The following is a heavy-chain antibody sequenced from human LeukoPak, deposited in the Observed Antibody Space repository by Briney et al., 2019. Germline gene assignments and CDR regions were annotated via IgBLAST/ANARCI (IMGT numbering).Heavy chain of an antibody. CDR3: APRGGILTGYYFDY. D-gene: IGHD3-9*01. CDR2: IKQDGSEK. CDR1: GFTSSSYW. J-gene: IGHJ4*02. V-gene: IGHV3-7*03. Sequence: GGSLRLSCVASGFTSSSYWMSWVCQALGEGRGWVSNIKQDGSEKYYVDSVKGRFTISRDNAKNSLYLQMNSLRAEDTAVYYCAPRGGILTGYYFDYWGQGTLVTVSS.